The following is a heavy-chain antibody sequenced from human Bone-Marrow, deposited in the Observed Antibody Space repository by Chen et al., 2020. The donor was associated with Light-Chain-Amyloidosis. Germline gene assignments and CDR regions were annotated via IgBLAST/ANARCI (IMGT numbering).Heavy chain of an antibody. J-gene: IGHJ5*02. CDR2: ILTVVRT. D-gene: IGHD2-2*01. CDR3: ARESRDAFWPGEGFGP. V-gene: IGHV3-53*01. CDR1: GFTVSGSY. Sequence: EVQLVESGGGLMQPGGSLRLSCAASGFTVSGSYMAWVRQAPGKGLEWLSFILTVVRTNYAYCGKARFTISRDTSQNTLFLQVKSLRAEDTAIYYCARESRDAFWPGEGFGPWGQRTLVTVAS.